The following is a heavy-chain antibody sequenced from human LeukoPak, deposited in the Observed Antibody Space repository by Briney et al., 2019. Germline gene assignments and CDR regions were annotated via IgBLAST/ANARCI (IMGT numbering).Heavy chain of an antibody. CDR2: IYSGGTT. V-gene: IGHV3-53*01. Sequence: GGSLRLSCAASGFTFSSNYMSWVRQAPGKGLEWVSVIYSGGTTNHADSVKGRFTVSRDNSMNTLYLQMNSLRAEDTAVYFCARGSSRAFDYWGQGTLVTVSS. D-gene: IGHD2-2*01. CDR1: GFTFSSNY. CDR3: ARGSSRAFDY. J-gene: IGHJ4*02.